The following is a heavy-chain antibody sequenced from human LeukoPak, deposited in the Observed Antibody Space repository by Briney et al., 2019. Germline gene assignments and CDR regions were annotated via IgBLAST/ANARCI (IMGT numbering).Heavy chain of an antibody. CDR2: IYHSGST. J-gene: IGHJ4*02. V-gene: IGHV4-38-2*02. CDR3: AREDTPSDELWFGESTFDY. D-gene: IGHD3-10*01. CDR1: GYSISSGYY. Sequence: KASETLSLTCTVSGYSISSGYYWGWIRQPPGKGLEWIGSIYHSGSTYYNPSLKSRVTISVDTSKNQFALKLSSVTAADTAVYYCAREDTPSDELWFGESTFDYWGQGTLVTVSS.